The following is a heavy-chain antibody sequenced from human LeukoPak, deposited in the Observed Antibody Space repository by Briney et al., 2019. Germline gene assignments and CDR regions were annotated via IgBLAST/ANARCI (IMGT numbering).Heavy chain of an antibody. Sequence: SETLSLTCTVSGGSISSSSYYWGWIRQPPGQGLQWIGTIYYRGSTYYNPSLKSRVTISVDTSKNQFPLKLSSVTAADTAVYYCARGERYSSGWYGEYYFDYWGQGTLVTVSS. V-gene: IGHV4-39*01. CDR1: GGSISSSSYY. J-gene: IGHJ4*02. CDR2: IYYRGST. CDR3: ARGERYSSGWYGEYYFDY. D-gene: IGHD6-19*01.